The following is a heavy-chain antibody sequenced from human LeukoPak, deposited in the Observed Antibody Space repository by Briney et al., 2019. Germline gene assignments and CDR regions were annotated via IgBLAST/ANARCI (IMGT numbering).Heavy chain of an antibody. CDR1: GFTFRTYG. CDR2: ISSTSDPI. J-gene: IGHJ2*01. Sequence: GGSLRLSCAASGFTFRTYGMNWVRQAPGKGLEWVSYISSTSDPILYADSVKGRFTISRDNSKNTLYLQMNSLRAGDTAIYYCAKIGVIGNWYYDVWGRGTLVTVSS. V-gene: IGHV3-48*01. CDR3: AKIGVIGNWYYDV. D-gene: IGHD3-10*01.